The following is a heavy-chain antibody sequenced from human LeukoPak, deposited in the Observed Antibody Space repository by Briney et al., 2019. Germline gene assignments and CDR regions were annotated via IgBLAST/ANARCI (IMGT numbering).Heavy chain of an antibody. J-gene: IGHJ4*02. V-gene: IGHV1-2*02. Sequence: ASVKVSCKASGYTFTGYYMHWVRQAPGQGLEWMGWINPNSGGTNYAQKFQGRVTMTRDTSISTAYMELSGLRSDDTAVYYCARVNCSSTSCYSYFDYWGQGTLVTVSS. CDR1: GYTFTGYY. CDR2: INPNSGGT. CDR3: ARVNCSSTSCYSYFDY. D-gene: IGHD2-2*01.